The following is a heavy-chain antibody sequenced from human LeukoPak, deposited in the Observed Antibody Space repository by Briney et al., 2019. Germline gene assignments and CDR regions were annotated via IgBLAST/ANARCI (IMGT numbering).Heavy chain of an antibody. CDR2: IYYSGST. CDR1: GGSLSSYY. V-gene: IGHV4-59*08. J-gene: IGHJ4*02. CDR3: ARHWGAHYDY. D-gene: IGHD3-16*01. Sequence: SETLSLTCTVSGGSLSSYYWSWIRQPPGKGLEWIGYIYYSGSTDYNPSLKSRVTISVDTSKYQLSLKLSSVTAADTAIYYCARHWGAHYDYWGQGTLVTVSS.